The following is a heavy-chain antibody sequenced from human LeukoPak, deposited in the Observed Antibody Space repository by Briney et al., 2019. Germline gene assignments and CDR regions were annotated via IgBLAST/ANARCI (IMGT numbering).Heavy chain of an antibody. CDR1: GFSLRTSGVG. Sequence: SGPTLVSPTQTLTLTCTFSGFSLRTSGVGVGWIRQPPGKALEWLALIYWDETKRYSPSLQTRLTITKDTSKNQVVLTMTTMDPVDTATYYCAHSTNSGWNPLVYWGQGILVTVSS. V-gene: IGHV2-5*02. D-gene: IGHD5-12*01. J-gene: IGHJ4*02. CDR3: AHSTNSGWNPLVY. CDR2: IYWDETK.